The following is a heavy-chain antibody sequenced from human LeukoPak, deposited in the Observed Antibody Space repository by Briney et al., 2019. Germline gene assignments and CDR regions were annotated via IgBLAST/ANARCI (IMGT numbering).Heavy chain of an antibody. CDR3: VKSGGRDIVVVAAANYFDY. CDR1: GFTLSTYA. V-gene: IGHV3-64D*09. CDR2: ISSNGGST. J-gene: IGHJ4*02. D-gene: IGHD2-15*01. Sequence: PGGSLRLSCSASGFTLSTYAMHWVRQAPGKGLEYVSVISSNGGSTYYADSVKGSFTISRDNSKNTLYLQMSSLRAEDTAVYYCVKSGGRDIVVVAAANYFDYWGQGTLVTVSA.